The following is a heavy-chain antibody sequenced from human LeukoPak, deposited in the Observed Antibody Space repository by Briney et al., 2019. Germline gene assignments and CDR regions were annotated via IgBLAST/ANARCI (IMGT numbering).Heavy chain of an antibody. CDR1: GGSISSYY. J-gene: IGHJ4*02. V-gene: IGHV4-59*01. CDR3: ARAKSGRLYCFDY. Sequence: PSETLSLTCTVSGGSISSYYWSWIRQPPGKGLEWIGYIYYSGSTNYNPSLKSRVTISVDTSKNQFSLKLSSVTAADTAVYYCARAKSGRLYCFDYWGQGTLVTVSS. CDR2: IYYSGST. D-gene: IGHD1-26*01.